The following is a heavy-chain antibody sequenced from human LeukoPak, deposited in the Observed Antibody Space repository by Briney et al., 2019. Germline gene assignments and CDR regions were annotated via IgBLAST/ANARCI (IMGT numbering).Heavy chain of an antibody. Sequence: GGSLRLSCAASRFVFSSYAMSWVRQAPGMGLEWVSVISGSGDSTSYADSVKGRFTISRDNSKNTLYLQMNSLRAEDTAIYYCAKGEWSTVTSYYFDYWGQGTLVTVPS. V-gene: IGHV3-23*01. D-gene: IGHD4-11*01. CDR3: AKGEWSTVTSYYFDY. CDR2: ISGSGDST. CDR1: RFVFSSYA. J-gene: IGHJ4*02.